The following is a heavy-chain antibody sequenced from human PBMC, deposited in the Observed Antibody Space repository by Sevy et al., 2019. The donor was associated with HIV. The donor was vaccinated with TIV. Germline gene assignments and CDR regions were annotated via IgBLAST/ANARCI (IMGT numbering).Heavy chain of an antibody. J-gene: IGHJ4*02. CDR3: ARMSSGWAPFDY. CDR2: IKHDGSEK. CDR1: GFIFTTYW. D-gene: IGHD6-19*01. V-gene: IGHV3-7*01. Sequence: GGSLRLSSAASGFIFTTYWMSWVRQAPGKGLEWVANIKHDGSEKYYVDSVKGRFTISRDNTKNSVYLQMNSLRVEDSAVYYCARMSSGWAPFDYWGQGTLVTVSS.